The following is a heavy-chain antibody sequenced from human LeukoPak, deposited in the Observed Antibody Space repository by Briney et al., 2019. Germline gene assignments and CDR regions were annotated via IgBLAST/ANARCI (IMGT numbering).Heavy chain of an antibody. D-gene: IGHD3-22*01. J-gene: IGHJ4*02. CDR1: GGTFSSYA. Sequence: SVKVSCKASGGTFSSYAISWVRQAPGQGPEWMGGIIPIFGTANYAQKFQGRVTITADESTSTAYMELSRLRSDDTAVYYCARKYYYYDSSGKNFDYWGQGTLVTVSS. CDR2: IIPIFGTA. CDR3: ARKYYYYDSSGKNFDY. V-gene: IGHV1-69*13.